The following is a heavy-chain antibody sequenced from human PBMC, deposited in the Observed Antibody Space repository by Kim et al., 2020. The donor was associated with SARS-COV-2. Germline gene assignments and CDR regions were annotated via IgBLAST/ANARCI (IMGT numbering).Heavy chain of an antibody. Sequence: GGSLRLSCAASGFTFSSYGMHWVRQAPGKGLEWVAVIWYDGSNKYYADSVKGRFTISRDNSKNTLYLQMNSLRAEDTAVYYCARGGKYYYDSSGYYRPDYWGQGTLVTVSS. CDR2: IWYDGSNK. J-gene: IGHJ4*02. D-gene: IGHD3-22*01. CDR1: GFTFSSYG. V-gene: IGHV3-33*01. CDR3: ARGGKYYYDSSGYYRPDY.